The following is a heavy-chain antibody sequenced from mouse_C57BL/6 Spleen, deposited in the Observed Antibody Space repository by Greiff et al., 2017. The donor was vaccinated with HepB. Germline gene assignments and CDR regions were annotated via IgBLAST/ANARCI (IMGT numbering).Heavy chain of an antibody. J-gene: IGHJ2*01. CDR1: GFNIKNPY. CDR3: SRGDLDFDY. V-gene: IGHV14-3*01. D-gene: IGHD3-3*01. Sequence: VQLQQSVAELVRPGASVKLSCTASGFNIKNPYMHWVKQRPEQGLEWIGRIDPANGNTKYAPKFQGKATITADTSSNTAYLQLSSLTSEDTAIYYCSRGDLDFDYWGQGTTLTVSS. CDR2: IDPANGNT.